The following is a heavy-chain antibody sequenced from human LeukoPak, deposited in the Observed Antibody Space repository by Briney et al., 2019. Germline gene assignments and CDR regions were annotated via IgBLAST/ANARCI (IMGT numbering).Heavy chain of an antibody. CDR2: ISYDGSNK. J-gene: IGHJ4*02. D-gene: IGHD3-16*02. Sequence: GGSLRLSCAASGLTFSSYGMHWVRQAPGKGLEWVAVISYDGSNKYYADSVKGRFTISRDNSKNTLYLQMNSLRAEDTAVYYCAKDRYGKGAGYFDYWGQGTLVTVSS. V-gene: IGHV3-30*18. CDR3: AKDRYGKGAGYFDY. CDR1: GLTFSSYG.